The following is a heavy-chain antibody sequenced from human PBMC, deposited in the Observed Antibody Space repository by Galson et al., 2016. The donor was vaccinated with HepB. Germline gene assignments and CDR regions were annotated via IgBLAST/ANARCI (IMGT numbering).Heavy chain of an antibody. V-gene: IGHV3-23*01. CDR3: AKDRGGNAGRDAFAI. CDR2: ISGTGGST. Sequence: SLRLSCAASGFTFSTYGMSWVRQAPGKGLEWVSTISGTGGSTYYADSVKGRFTISRDNSKSTLYMQMNSLRAEDTAVYYCAKDRGGNAGRDAFAIRGQGTMVTVSS. J-gene: IGHJ3*02. D-gene: IGHD4-23*01. CDR1: GFTFSTYG.